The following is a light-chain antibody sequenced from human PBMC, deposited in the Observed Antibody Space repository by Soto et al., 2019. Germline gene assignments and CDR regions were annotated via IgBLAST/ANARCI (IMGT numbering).Light chain of an antibody. CDR3: FSYAGMYTYV. Sequence: QSLLTQPRSVSGSPGQSFTISCTGAISDVGAFNYVSWYQQHAGKARKLMIYDVNQRPSGVPDRFSGSKSGNTASLTISGLQAEDEADYYCFSYAGMYTYVFETGTKSPS. V-gene: IGLV2-11*01. CDR1: ISDVGAFNY. CDR2: DVN. J-gene: IGLJ1*01.